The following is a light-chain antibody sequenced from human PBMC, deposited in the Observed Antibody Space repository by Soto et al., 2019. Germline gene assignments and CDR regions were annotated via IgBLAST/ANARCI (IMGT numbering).Light chain of an antibody. J-gene: IGKJ1*01. Sequence: ETVLTQSPATLSVPPGDRVALSCRASQSVTTNLAWYQQKPGQVPRLVMYGANTRATGFPARFSGSGSGTDFTLTISSLDPEDFAVYYCQQYGSSRWTFGQGTKVDIK. CDR1: QSVTTN. CDR2: GAN. CDR3: QQYGSSRWT. V-gene: IGKV3-15*01.